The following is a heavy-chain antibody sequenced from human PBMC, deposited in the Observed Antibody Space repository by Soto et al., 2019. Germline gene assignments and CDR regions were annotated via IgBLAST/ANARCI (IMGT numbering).Heavy chain of an antibody. V-gene: IGHV3-30-3*01. CDR1: GFTFSSYA. D-gene: IGHD2-2*01. Sequence: VQLVESGGGVVQPGRSLRLSCAASGFTFSSYAMHWVRQAPGKGLEWVAVISYDGSNKYYADSVKGRFTISRDNSKNTLYLQMNSLRPEDTAVYYCARGVVPAAFHYYGMDVWGQGTTVTVSS. CDR2: ISYDGSNK. J-gene: IGHJ6*02. CDR3: ARGVVPAAFHYYGMDV.